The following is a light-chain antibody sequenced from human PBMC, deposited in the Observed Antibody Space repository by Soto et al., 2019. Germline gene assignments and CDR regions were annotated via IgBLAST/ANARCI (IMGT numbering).Light chain of an antibody. CDR3: QQYGSSPRT. CDR2: GAS. V-gene: IGKV3-20*01. Sequence: DIVLTHSPVTLSLSPLERATISCRASQSVSSSYLAWYQQKPGQAPRLLIYGASSRATGIPDRFSGSGSGTDFTLTISRLEPEDFAVYYCQQYGSSPRTFGQGTTVDIK. CDR1: QSVSSSY. J-gene: IGKJ1*01.